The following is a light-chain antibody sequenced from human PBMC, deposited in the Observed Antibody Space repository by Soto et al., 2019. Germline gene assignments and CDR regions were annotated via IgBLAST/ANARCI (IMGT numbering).Light chain of an antibody. J-gene: IGKJ4*01. Sequence: EIVMTQSPATLSVSPGERATLSCRASQSVSSNLAWYQQKPGQAPRLLIYGASTRPTGIRARFSGSGSGTEFTLTISSLQSEDFAVYYCQQYNNWPLTFGGGTKVEIK. CDR1: QSVSSN. CDR3: QQYNNWPLT. CDR2: GAS. V-gene: IGKV3-15*01.